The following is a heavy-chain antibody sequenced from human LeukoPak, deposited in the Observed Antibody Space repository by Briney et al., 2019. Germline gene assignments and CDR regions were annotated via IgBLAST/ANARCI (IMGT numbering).Heavy chain of an antibody. V-gene: IGHV4-39*07. J-gene: IGHJ3*02. CDR3: ASSGWLGAFDI. CDR1: GGSISSSNYY. Sequence: SETLSLTCTVSGGSISSSNYYWGWIRQPPGKGLEWIGRINYSGSTYYNPSLKSRVTISVDTSKNQFSLKLSSVTAADTAVYYCASSGWLGAFDIWGQGTMVTVSS. CDR2: INYSGST. D-gene: IGHD6-19*01.